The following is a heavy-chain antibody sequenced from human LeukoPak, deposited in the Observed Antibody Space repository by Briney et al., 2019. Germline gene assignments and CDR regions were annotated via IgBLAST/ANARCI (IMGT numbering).Heavy chain of an antibody. CDR3: AREVADYGGYYYYHYMDV. CDR1: GGSISSYY. Sequence: SETLSLTCTVSGGSISSYYWSWIRQPAGKGLECIGRIYTSGSNNYNPSLKSRVTMSVDTSKNQFSLKLSSVTAADTAMYYCAREVADYGGYYYYHYMDVWGKGTTVTISS. J-gene: IGHJ6*03. V-gene: IGHV4-4*07. CDR2: IYTSGSN. D-gene: IGHD4-23*01.